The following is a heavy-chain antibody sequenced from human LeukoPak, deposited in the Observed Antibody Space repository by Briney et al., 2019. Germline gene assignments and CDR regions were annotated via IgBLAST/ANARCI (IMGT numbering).Heavy chain of an antibody. CDR1: GFTFTDYY. D-gene: IGHD5-12*01. CDR3: ARVAGYDYDVFDI. V-gene: IGHV3-11*01. Sequence: GGSLRLSCVASGFTFTDYYMTWIRQSPGKGLEWVSYISTSGTTIHYADSLKGRFTISRDNARDSLYQQIHSLTAEDTAVYYCARVAGYDYDVFDIWGQGTMVTVSS. J-gene: IGHJ3*02. CDR2: ISTSGTTI.